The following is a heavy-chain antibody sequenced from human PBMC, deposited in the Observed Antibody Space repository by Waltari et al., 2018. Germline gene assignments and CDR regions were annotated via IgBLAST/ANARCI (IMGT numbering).Heavy chain of an antibody. J-gene: IGHJ4*02. D-gene: IGHD2-2*01. V-gene: IGHV3-21*01. Sequence: DVQLVESGGGLVKPGEALRLSCAASGFPFSYDTLNLVRQAPGKGLEWVSSISGTSEYKYYSESVKCRFTNSRDNAKNLLYLQMNSLRVEDADIYYCARDTVPTAIDLDYWGQGTLVTVSS. CDR3: ARDTVPTAIDLDY. CDR2: ISGTSEYK. CDR1: GFPFSYDT.